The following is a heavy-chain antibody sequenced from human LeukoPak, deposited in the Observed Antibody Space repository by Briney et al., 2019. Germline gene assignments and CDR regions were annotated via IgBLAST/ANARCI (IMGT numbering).Heavy chain of an antibody. J-gene: IGHJ6*03. CDR2: INHSGGT. Sequence: SETLSLTCAVYGGSFSGYYWSWIRQPPGKGLEWIGEINHSGGTNYNPSLKSRVTISVDTSKNQFSLKLSSVTAADTAVYYCVRPPPMRGSYYYMDVWGKGTTVTVSS. V-gene: IGHV4-34*01. CDR3: VRPPPMRGSYYYMDV. CDR1: GGSFSGYY. D-gene: IGHD2-15*01.